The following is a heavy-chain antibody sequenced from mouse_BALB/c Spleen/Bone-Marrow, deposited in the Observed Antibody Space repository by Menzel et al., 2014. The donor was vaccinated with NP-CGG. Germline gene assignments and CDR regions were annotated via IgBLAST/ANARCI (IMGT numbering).Heavy chain of an antibody. V-gene: IGHV2-9*02. Sequence: VKLQESGPGLEESSQSLSICCTVSGFSLISYGVHWIRQRPGKGLEWLGVIWPGGSTNYNSALMSRLSISKDNSKSQVFLKMNSLQSDDTAMYYGARDLYYDYDVGAMDYWGQGTSVTVSS. CDR3: ARDLYYDYDVGAMDY. CDR2: IWPGGST. CDR1: GFSLISYG. J-gene: IGHJ4*01. D-gene: IGHD2-4*01.